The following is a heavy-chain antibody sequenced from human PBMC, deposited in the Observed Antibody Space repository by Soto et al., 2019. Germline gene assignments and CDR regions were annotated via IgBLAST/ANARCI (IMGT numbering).Heavy chain of an antibody. J-gene: IGHJ6*02. Sequence: PGGSLRLSCAASGFTFSSYWMHWVRQAPGKGLVWVSRINNDGSSTSYADSVKGRFTISRDNAKSTLYLEMSSLRAEDTAVYYCARDPLIGDTDYGLDVWGQGTTVTSP. CDR3: ARDPLIGDTDYGLDV. V-gene: IGHV3-74*01. CDR1: GFTFSSYW. D-gene: IGHD2-21*01. CDR2: INNDGSST.